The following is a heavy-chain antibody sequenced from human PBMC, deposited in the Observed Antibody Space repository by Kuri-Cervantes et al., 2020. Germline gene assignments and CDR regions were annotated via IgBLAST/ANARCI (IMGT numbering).Heavy chain of an antibody. CDR1: GGTFSSYA. V-gene: IGHV1-69*05. CDR3: AASIAARRGSDY. CDR2: IIPIFGTA. Sequence: SVKVSCKASGGTFSSYAISWVRQAPGQGLEWMGGIIPIFGTANYAQKFQGRVTMTTDTSTGTAYMELRSLRSDDTAVYYCAASIAARRGSDYWGQGTLVTVSS. J-gene: IGHJ4*02. D-gene: IGHD6-6*01.